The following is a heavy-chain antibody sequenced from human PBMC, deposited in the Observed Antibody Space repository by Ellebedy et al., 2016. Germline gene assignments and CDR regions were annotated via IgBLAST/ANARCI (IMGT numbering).Heavy chain of an antibody. D-gene: IGHD2-21*02. CDR2: ISYSSEHI. V-gene: IGHV3-21*01. Sequence: GGSLRLXCAASGFIFRGYSMHWVRQAPGKGLEWVASISYSSEHISSADSVKGRFTISRDNAKSSVFLQMNSLRAEDTALYYCARDCRMGLVTNQQPCGVDVWGLGTTVTVSS. J-gene: IGHJ6*02. CDR3: ARDCRMGLVTNQQPCGVDV. CDR1: GFIFRGYS.